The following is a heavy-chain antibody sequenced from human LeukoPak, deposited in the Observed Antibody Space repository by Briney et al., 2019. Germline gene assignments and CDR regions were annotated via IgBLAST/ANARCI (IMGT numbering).Heavy chain of an antibody. J-gene: IGHJ3*02. CDR3: ARSYYGGTEAFDI. D-gene: IGHD1-26*01. CDR2: IYYSGST. V-gene: IGHV4-59*01. CDR1: GGSISSYY. Sequence: MPSQTLSLTCTVSGGSISSYYWSWIRQPPGKGLEWIGYIYYSGSTNYNPSLKSRVTISVDTSKNQFSLKLSSVTAADTAVYYCARSYYGGTEAFDIWGQGTMVTVSS.